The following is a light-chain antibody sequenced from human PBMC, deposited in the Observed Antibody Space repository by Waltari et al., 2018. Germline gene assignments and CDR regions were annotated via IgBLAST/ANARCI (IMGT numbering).Light chain of an antibody. CDR1: QSVTSN. Sequence: EIVTTQSPATLSVSPGESATLSCRASQSVTSNLAWYQQKPGQAPRLLIYEASTRATGIPARFSGSGSGTEFTLTISSLQSEDFAVYYCQQYNRWPPITFGQGTRLEIK. CDR3: QQYNRWPPIT. J-gene: IGKJ5*01. V-gene: IGKV3-15*01. CDR2: EAS.